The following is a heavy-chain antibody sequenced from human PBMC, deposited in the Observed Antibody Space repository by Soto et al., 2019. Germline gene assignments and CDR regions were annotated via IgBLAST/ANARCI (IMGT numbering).Heavy chain of an antibody. J-gene: IGHJ4*02. Sequence: SLSVTISASVDTIASGAYFWSVICHPPWKGLECIGSIFYNGSTYYSQSLKSQASMSMDTSKNLFSLRLRSLTAADKAVYFCARVKVTLYRHYYFDYWGQGIPLTESS. CDR1: VDTIASGAYF. D-gene: IGHD3-16*01. CDR2: IFYNGST. V-gene: IGHV4-30-4*01. CDR3: ARVKVTLYRHYYFDY.